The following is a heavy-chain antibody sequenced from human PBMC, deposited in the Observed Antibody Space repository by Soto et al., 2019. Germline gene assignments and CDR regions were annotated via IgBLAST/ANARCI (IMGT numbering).Heavy chain of an antibody. CDR2: IDPSDGRT. CDR3: ATVHLGGKVTCLSSFDP. V-gene: IGHV1-46*02. CDR1: GYTFNNYS. J-gene: IGHJ5*02. D-gene: IGHD3-10*01. Sequence: ASVKVSCKASGYTFNNYSILWVRQAPGQGLEWMGIIDPSDGRTSYAQRFQGRVTLTRDTSTNTVYMDLSSLRSEDTAIYYCATVHLGGKVTCLSSFDPWGQGTLVTVSS.